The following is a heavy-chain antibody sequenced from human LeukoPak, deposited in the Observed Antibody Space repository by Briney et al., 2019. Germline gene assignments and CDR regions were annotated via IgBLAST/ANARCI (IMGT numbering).Heavy chain of an antibody. CDR3: ASGYYSNYGFY. Sequence: GGSLRLSCAASGFTFSSYSMNWVRQAPGKGLEWVSSISSSSSYIYYADSVKGRFTISRDNAKNSLYLQMNSLRSDDTAVYYCASGYYSNYGFYWGQGTLVTVSS. V-gene: IGHV3-21*04. CDR2: ISSSSSYI. J-gene: IGHJ4*02. CDR1: GFTFSSYS. D-gene: IGHD4-11*01.